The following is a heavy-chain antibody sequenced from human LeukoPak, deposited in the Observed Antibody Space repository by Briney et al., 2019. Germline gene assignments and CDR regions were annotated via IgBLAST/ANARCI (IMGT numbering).Heavy chain of an antibody. CDR2: IRSKANSYAT. V-gene: IGHV3-73*01. CDR3: TRLSQSDY. Sequence: GGSLRLSCAASGFAFSGSAMHWVRQASGKGLEWVGRIRSKANSYATAYAASVKGRFTISRDDSKNTAYLQMNSLKTEDTAVYYCTRLSQSDYWSQGTLVTVSS. CDR1: GFAFSGSA. J-gene: IGHJ4*02.